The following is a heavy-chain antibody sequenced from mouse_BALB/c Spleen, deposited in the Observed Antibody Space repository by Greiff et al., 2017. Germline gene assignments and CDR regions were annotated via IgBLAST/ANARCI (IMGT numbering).Heavy chain of an antibody. D-gene: IGHD1-1*01. CDR2: IDPANGNT. Sequence: EVQLQQSGAELVKPGASVKLSCTASGFNIKDTYMHWVKQRPEQGLEWIGRIDPANGNTKYDPKFQGKATITADTSSNTAYLQLSSLTSEDTAVYYCASPDYYGSRGDAMDYWGQGTSVTVSS. CDR3: ASPDYYGSRGDAMDY. J-gene: IGHJ4*01. V-gene: IGHV14-3*02. CDR1: GFNIKDTY.